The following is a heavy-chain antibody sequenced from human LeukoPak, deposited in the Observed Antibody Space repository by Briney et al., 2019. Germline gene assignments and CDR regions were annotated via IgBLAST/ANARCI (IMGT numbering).Heavy chain of an antibody. CDR2: IKSKTDGVTT. D-gene: IGHD3-10*01. CDR3: TIDRLRWFGESLCRPDC. J-gene: IGHJ4*02. Sequence: GGSLRLSCAASGFTLSNAWMSWVRQAPGKGREWVCRIKSKTDGVTTNCAAPVKDRFTISRDDSKNTLYLQMNSLKTEVTAVYYCTIDRLRWFGESLCRPDCWGQGTLVTVSS. V-gene: IGHV3-15*01. CDR1: GFTLSNAW.